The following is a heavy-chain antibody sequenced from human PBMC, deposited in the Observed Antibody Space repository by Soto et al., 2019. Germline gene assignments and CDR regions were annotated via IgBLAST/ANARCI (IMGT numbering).Heavy chain of an antibody. CDR3: ARAKAPLYSSSWYWFDP. CDR2: IYYSGST. J-gene: IGHJ5*02. Sequence: PSETQSLTCPVSGGSISSYYSSWIRQPPGKGLEWIGYIYYSGSTNYNPSLKSRVTISVDTSKNQFSLKLSSVTAADTAVYYCARAKAPLYSSSWYWFDPWGQGTLVTVSS. CDR1: GGSISSYY. D-gene: IGHD6-13*01. V-gene: IGHV4-59*08.